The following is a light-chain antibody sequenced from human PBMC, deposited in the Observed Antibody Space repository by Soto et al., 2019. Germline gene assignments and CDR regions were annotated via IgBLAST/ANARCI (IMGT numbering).Light chain of an antibody. Sequence: EIVLTQSPATLSLSPGERATLSCRASQSVSSYLAWYQQKPGQAPRLLNYDASTRATGIPARFRGSGSGTDFTLSISSLEPEDFAVYYCQQRGYTFGQGTKLEIK. J-gene: IGKJ2*01. CDR3: QQRGYT. CDR2: DAS. V-gene: IGKV3-11*01. CDR1: QSVSSY.